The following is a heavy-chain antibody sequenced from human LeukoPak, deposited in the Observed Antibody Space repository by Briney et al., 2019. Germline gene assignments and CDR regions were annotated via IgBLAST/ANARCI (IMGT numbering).Heavy chain of an antibody. CDR1: GFTSSSYA. D-gene: IGHD2-15*01. J-gene: IGHJ4*02. Sequence: GGSLRLSCAASGFTSSSYAMHWVRQAPGKGLEWVAVISYDGSNKYYADSVKGRFTISRDNSKNTLYLQMNSLRAEDTAVYYCARSTVVAATEGFDYWGQGTLVTVSS. CDR2: ISYDGSNK. CDR3: ARSTVVAATEGFDY. V-gene: IGHV3-30-3*01.